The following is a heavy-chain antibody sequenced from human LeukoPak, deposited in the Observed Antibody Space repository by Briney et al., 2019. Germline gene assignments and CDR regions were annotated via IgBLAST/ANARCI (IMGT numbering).Heavy chain of an antibody. Sequence: PGGSLRLSCAASGFTFTSYAMTWVRQAPGKGLEWVSSISGGGGSTYYADSVKGRFTISRDNPKNTLYLQMNSLRAEDTAVYYCAKAGGWFGELLQTSADNWFDPWGQGTLVTVSS. J-gene: IGHJ5*02. V-gene: IGHV3-23*01. CDR2: ISGGGGST. D-gene: IGHD3-10*01. CDR1: GFTFTSYA. CDR3: AKAGGWFGELLQTSADNWFDP.